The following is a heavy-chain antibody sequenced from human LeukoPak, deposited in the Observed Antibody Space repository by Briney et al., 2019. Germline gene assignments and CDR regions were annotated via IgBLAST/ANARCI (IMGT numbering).Heavy chain of an antibody. CDR1: GESVTHYY. V-gene: IGHV4-34*01. Sequence: PSETLSLTCAVYGESVTHYYYNWIRQPPGKGLEWIGEINTSGSTNYNPSLKSRVTISVDTSKNHFSLKLSSLTAADTAIYYCARGRGTWGQGTLVTVSS. CDR2: INTSGST. D-gene: IGHD3-10*01. J-gene: IGHJ5*02. CDR3: ARGRGT.